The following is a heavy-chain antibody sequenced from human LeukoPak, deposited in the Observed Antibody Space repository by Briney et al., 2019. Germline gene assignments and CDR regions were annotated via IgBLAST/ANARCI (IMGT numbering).Heavy chain of an antibody. CDR1: GYNFVNFG. V-gene: IGHV1-18*01. D-gene: IGHD3-3*01. CDR2: ISTSSVNT. J-gene: IGHJ2*01. Sequence: ASVKVSCKASGYNFVNFGISWVRQAPGQGLEWMGWISTSSVNTNYAQKFQGRLTMTTDTSTSTAYMELRSLRSDDTAVYYCARAGLYYDFWSGYSSSGDFDLWGRGTLVTASS. CDR3: ARAGLYYDFWSGYSSSGDFDL.